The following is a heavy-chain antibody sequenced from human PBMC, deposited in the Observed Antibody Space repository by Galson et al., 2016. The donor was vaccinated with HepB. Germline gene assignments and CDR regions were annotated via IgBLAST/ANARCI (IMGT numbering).Heavy chain of an antibody. V-gene: IGHV3-30-3*01. J-gene: IGHJ3*02. D-gene: IGHD1-26*01. CDR3: TRDSRSRHGDALDI. CDR1: GFTFSIYA. Sequence: SLRLSCAASGFTFSIYAMHWVRQAPGKGLEWLAVISFDGSNKYHVDSVKGRFTISRDNSKNTLFLQMNSLRAEDTAVYYCTRDSRSRHGDALDIWGQGTMVTVSS. CDR2: ISFDGSNK.